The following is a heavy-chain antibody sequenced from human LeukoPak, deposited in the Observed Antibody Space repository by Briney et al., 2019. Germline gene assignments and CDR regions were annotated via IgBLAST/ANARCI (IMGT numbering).Heavy chain of an antibody. CDR1: GGSISGSFYY. J-gene: IGHJ4*01. Sequence: SETLSLTCTVSGGSISGSFYYWGWIRQPPGKGLEWIGSIYYRGTTDYNPSLKSRVTITVDTSKSQFSLQLSSVTAADTAVYYCARRGDYSSSGYDYLDYWGQGALVTVSS. V-gene: IGHV4-39*01. CDR2: IYYRGTT. D-gene: IGHD3-22*01. CDR3: ARRGDYSSSGYDYLDY.